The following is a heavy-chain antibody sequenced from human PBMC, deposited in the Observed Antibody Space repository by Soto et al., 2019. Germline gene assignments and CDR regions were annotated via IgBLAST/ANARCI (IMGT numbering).Heavy chain of an antibody. CDR1: GGSISSYY. V-gene: IGHV4-59*01. D-gene: IGHD3-3*01. J-gene: IGHJ5*02. Sequence: SETLSLTCTVSGGSISSYYWSWIRQPPGKGLEWIGYIYYSGSTNYNPSLKSRVTISVDTSKNQFSLKLSSVTAADTAVYYCARGGGIRFLEFDPWGQGTLVTVSS. CDR3: ARGGGIRFLEFDP. CDR2: IYYSGST.